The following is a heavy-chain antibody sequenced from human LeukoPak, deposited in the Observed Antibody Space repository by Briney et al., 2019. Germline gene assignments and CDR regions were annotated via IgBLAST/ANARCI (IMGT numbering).Heavy chain of an antibody. CDR3: AKDAFYCSGGSCYRDY. V-gene: IGHV3-23*01. CDR2: ISGSGGST. CDR1: GFTFSSYA. D-gene: IGHD2-15*01. J-gene: IGHJ4*02. Sequence: GGSLRLSCAASGFTFSSYAMSWVRQAPGKGLEWVSAISGSGGSTYYADSVKGRFTIPRDNSKNTLYLQMNSLRAEDTAVYYCAKDAFYCSGGSCYRDYWGQGTLVTVSS.